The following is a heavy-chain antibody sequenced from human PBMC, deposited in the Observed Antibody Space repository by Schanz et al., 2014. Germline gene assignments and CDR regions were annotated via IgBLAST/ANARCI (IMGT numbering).Heavy chain of an antibody. CDR2: IIPVLNIA. CDR1: GGTFSSYT. CDR3: ARAFGGYDPAGALDY. D-gene: IGHD5-12*01. Sequence: QLQLVQSGAEVKKPGSSVTVSCKLSGGTFSSYTISWMRQAPGQGLEWMGKIIPVLNIATYAQRCQGRVTFTADKSTSTAYMELSSLKSDDTAVYYCARAFGGYDPAGALDYWGQGTLXTVSS. V-gene: IGHV1-69*02. J-gene: IGHJ4*02.